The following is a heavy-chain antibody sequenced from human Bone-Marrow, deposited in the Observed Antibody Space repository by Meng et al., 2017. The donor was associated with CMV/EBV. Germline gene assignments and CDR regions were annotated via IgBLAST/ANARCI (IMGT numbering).Heavy chain of an antibody. V-gene: IGHV3-30-3*01. J-gene: IGHJ6*02. CDR2: ISYDGSNK. CDR3: AGCYETGLGYYYYGMDV. Sequence: GESLKISCAASGFTFSSHAMTWVRQAPGKGLEWVAVISYDGSNKYYADSVKGRFTISRDNSKNTLYLQMNSLRAEDTAVYYCAGCYETGLGYYYYGMDVWGQGTTVTVSS. CDR1: GFTFSSHA. D-gene: IGHD2-15*01.